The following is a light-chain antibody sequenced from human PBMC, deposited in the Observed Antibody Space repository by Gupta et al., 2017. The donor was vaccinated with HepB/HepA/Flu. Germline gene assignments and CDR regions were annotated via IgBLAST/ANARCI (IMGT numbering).Light chain of an antibody. CDR1: QSVSSY. J-gene: IGKJ4*01. V-gene: IGKV3-11*01. Sequence: EIVLTQSPATLSLSPGERATLSCRASQSVSSYLAWYQQKPGQAPRLLISDASNRATGIPARFSGSGSGTDFTLTISSLEPEDFAVYYCQQRSNWPLTFGGGTKVEIK. CDR3: QQRSNWPLT. CDR2: DAS.